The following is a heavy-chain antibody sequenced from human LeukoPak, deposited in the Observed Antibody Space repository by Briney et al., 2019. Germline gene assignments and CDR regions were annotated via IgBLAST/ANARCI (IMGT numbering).Heavy chain of an antibody. CDR3: AREWYDSSGYYLYYYYGMDV. CDR2: INSNSGGT. V-gene: IGHV1-2*02. Sequence: ASVKVSCKASGYTFTGYYMHWVRQAPGQGLEWMGWINSNSGGTNYAQKFQGRVTMTRDTSTSTVYMELSSLRSEDTAVYYCAREWYDSSGYYLYYYYGMDVWGQGTTVTVSS. CDR1: GYTFTGYY. J-gene: IGHJ6*02. D-gene: IGHD3-22*01.